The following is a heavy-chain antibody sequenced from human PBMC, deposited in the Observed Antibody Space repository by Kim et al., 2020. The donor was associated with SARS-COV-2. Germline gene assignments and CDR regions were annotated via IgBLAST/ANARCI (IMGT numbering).Heavy chain of an antibody. J-gene: IGHJ5*02. Sequence: SETLSLTCSVSGVSVSSSGDYWGWIRQPPGKGLEWIGTTHSGGSTYYNSSLQSRVTISVDTSKSQFSLKLTSVTAADTAVYYCARQPRTNWFAPWGQGT. CDR3: ARQPRTNWFAP. V-gene: IGHV4-39*01. CDR2: THSGGST. CDR1: GVSVSSSGDY.